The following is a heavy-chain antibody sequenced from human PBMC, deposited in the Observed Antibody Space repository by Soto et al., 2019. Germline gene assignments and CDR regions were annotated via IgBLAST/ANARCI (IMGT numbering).Heavy chain of an antibody. CDR1: GFTFSSYW. J-gene: IGHJ4*02. V-gene: IGHV3-7*04. D-gene: IGHD3-9*01. CDR3: ARDPRFVPYYDILTGTTGDY. Sequence: PGGSLRLSCAASGFTFSSYWMSWVRQAPGKGLEWVANIKQDGSEKYYVDSVKGRFTISRDNAKNSLYLQMNSLRAEDTAVYYCARDPRFVPYYDILTGTTGDYWGQGTLVTLSS. CDR2: IKQDGSEK.